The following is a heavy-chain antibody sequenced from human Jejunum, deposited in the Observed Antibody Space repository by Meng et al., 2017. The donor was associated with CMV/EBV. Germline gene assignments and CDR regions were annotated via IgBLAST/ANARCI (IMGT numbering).Heavy chain of an antibody. J-gene: IGHJ5*02. V-gene: IGHV3-21*01. CDR1: GFTFSSDN. Sequence: VRMEDVGGGLVTRGGSLRLSCIGSGFTFSSDNMIWVRQDTGNGLEWVASISSSSRYMNYADSVKGRFTISRDNAKNSLYLQMNSLRVEDTAIYYCARDIDHWGQGTLVTVSS. CDR3: ARDIDH. CDR2: ISSSSRYM.